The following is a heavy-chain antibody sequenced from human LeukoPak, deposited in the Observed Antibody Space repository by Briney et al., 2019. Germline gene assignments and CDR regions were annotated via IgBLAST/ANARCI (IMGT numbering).Heavy chain of an antibody. CDR3: ARAVAGTDEIDS. CDR1: GFSFSSYD. V-gene: IGHV3-13*01. D-gene: IGHD6-19*01. CDR2: VGSGGDT. Sequence: GGSLRLSCAGSGFSFSSYDMLWVRQATGKGLEWVSAVGSGGDTYYAGSVKGRFTISRESAKNSFYLQMNSLSAGDTAVYFCARAVAGTDEIDSWGQGTLVTVSS. J-gene: IGHJ4*02.